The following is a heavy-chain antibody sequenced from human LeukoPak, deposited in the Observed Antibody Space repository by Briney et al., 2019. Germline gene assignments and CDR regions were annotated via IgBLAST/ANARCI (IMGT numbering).Heavy chain of an antibody. CDR3: TKDVLPGGADV. CDR1: GFTFDDHA. D-gene: IGHD1-14*01. Sequence: QAGGSLRLSCVVSGFTFDDHAMHWVRQAPGKGLEWVSGIGLNTGRIDYADSVKGRFIVSRDNANNSLYLQMNSLRTEDTALYFCTKDVLPGGADVWGRGTTVTVSS. CDR2: IGLNTGRI. V-gene: IGHV3-9*01. J-gene: IGHJ6*02.